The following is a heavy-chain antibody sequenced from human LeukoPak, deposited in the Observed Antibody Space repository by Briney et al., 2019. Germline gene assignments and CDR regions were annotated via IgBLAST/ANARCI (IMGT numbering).Heavy chain of an antibody. J-gene: IGHJ5*02. CDR2: IYTNTIT. D-gene: IGHD2-8*01. Sequence: PSETLSLTCTVSGGSVSSHYWSWIRQPAGKGLEWIGRIYTNTITNYNPSLKSRVTMSVDTSRNQFSLKLSSMTAADTAVYYCARCGVYDLWFDPWGQGTLVTVS. CDR1: GGSVSSHY. CDR3: ARCGVYDLWFDP. V-gene: IGHV4-4*07.